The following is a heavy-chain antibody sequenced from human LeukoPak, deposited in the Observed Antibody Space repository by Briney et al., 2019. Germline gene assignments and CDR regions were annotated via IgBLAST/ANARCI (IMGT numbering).Heavy chain of an antibody. V-gene: IGHV3-53*01. CDR3: ARWTNYHAFDI. D-gene: IGHD1-7*01. CDR1: EFTVTYNY. CDR2: LYSHGAT. Sequence: GGSLRPSCAASEFTVTYNYMTWVRQAPGKGLEWVSLLYSHGATNYADSVKGRFTISRDDSKNTVYLQMNSLRAEDTAVYYCARWTNYHAFDIWGQGTMVTVSS. J-gene: IGHJ3*02.